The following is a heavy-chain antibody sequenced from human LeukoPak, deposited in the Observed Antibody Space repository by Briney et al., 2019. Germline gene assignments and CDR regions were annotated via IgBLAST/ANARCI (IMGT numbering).Heavy chain of an antibody. D-gene: IGHD2-2*01. CDR1: GGSFSGYY. CDR2: INHSGST. CDR3: ARKVGYCSSTSCPSIGYYYYMDV. J-gene: IGHJ6*03. Sequence: PSETLSLTCAVYGGSFSGYYRSWIRQPPGKGLESIGEINHSGSTNYNPSLKSRVTISVDTSKNQFSLKLSSVTAADTAVYYCARKVGYCSSTSCPSIGYYYYMDVWGKGTTVTISS. V-gene: IGHV4-34*01.